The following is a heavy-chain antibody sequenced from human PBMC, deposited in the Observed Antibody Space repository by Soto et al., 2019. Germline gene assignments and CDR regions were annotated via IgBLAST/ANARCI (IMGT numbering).Heavy chain of an antibody. CDR3: ARDEGASIDPKPLFDL. D-gene: IGHD3-16*01. J-gene: IGHJ4*02. V-gene: IGHV3-7*01. Sequence: EVQLVESGGGLVQPGGSLRLSCAASGFSFSYYWMSWVRQAPGKGLEWVGKIMQDGSEQYYVDSVKGRFTISRDNAKNSLYLQMNSLRVEDTAVYYCARDEGASIDPKPLFDLCGQGTLVTVSS. CDR2: IMQDGSEQ. CDR1: GFSFSYYW.